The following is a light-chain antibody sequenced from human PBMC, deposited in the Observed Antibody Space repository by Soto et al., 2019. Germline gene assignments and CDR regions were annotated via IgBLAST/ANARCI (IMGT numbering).Light chain of an antibody. J-gene: IGKJ4*01. V-gene: IGKV3-11*01. Sequence: EVVLTQSPATLSLSPGERATLSCRASRSVDRYLAWYQQKPGQAPRLLIYDTSNRATGIPARFSGSGSETDFTLTISSLEPEDFAVYYCQQRYAWPPLTFGGGTKVEMK. CDR2: DTS. CDR3: QQRYAWPPLT. CDR1: RSVDRY.